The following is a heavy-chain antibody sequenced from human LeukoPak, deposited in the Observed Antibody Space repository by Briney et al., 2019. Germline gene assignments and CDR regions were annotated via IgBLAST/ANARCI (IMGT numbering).Heavy chain of an antibody. CDR3: AGGIYSDY. J-gene: IGHJ4*02. D-gene: IGHD2-21*01. V-gene: IGHV4-34*01. Sequence: SETLSLTCAVYGGSFSGYYWSWIRQPPGKGLEWIGEINHSGSTNYNPSLKSRVTISVDTSKNQFSLKLSSVTAADTAVYYCAGGIYSDYWGQGTLVTVSS. CDR2: INHSGST. CDR1: GGSFSGYY.